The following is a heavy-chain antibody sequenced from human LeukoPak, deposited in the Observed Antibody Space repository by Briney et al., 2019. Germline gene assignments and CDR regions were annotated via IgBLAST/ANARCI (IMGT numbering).Heavy chain of an antibody. V-gene: IGHV1-69*13. CDR3: ARDSSEFRSLIFH. CDR2: ITPMFGTA. J-gene: IGHJ1*01. D-gene: IGHD3-9*01. CDR1: GGTFSSYA. Sequence: SVKVSCKASGGTFSSYAINWVRQAPGQGLEWMGGITPMFGTAKYAQKFQGRVTITADESTSTAYMELSSLRPEDTAVYYCARDSSEFRSLIFHWGQGTLVTVSS.